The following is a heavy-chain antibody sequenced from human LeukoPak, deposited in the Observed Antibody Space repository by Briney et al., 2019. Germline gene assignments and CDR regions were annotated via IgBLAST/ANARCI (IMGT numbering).Heavy chain of an antibody. J-gene: IGHJ4*02. CDR2: IIPIFGTA. V-gene: IGHV1-69*13. Sequence: GASVKVSCKASGGTFSSYAMSWVRQAPGQGLEWMGGIIPIFGTANYAQKFQGRVTITADESTSTAYMELSSLRSEDTAVYYCARDYYGSGSYYNWGQGTLVTVSS. CDR1: GGTFSSYA. CDR3: ARDYYGSGSYYN. D-gene: IGHD3-10*01.